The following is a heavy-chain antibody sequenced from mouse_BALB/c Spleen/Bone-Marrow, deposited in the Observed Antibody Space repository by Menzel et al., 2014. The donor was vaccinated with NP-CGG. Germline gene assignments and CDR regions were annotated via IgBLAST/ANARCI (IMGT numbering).Heavy chain of an antibody. CDR2: IYPGNSDT. J-gene: IGHJ2*01. D-gene: IGHD2-4*01. CDR1: GCTFTSYW. Sequence: VQMQQSGTVLARPGASVKMSCKASGCTFTSYWMHWVKQRPGQDLEWIGAIYPGNSDTSYNQKFKGKAKLTAVTSTSTAYMELSSLTNEDSAVYYRTSDYDDYWGQGTTLTVSS. V-gene: IGHV1-5*01. CDR3: TSDYDDY.